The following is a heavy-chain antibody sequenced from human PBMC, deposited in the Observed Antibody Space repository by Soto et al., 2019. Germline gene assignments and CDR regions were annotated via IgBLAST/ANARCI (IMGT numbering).Heavy chain of an antibody. J-gene: IGHJ6*02. CDR2: IWYDGSNK. CDR3: ARWGSGKIMDV. CDR1: GFTFSNYG. V-gene: IGHV3-33*01. Sequence: QVQLVESGGGVVQPGRSLRLSCAASGFTFSNYGMHWVRQAPGKGLEWVAVIWYDGSNKYYADSVKGRFTISRDNSKNTLYLQMSSLRAEDTAVYYCARWGSGKIMDVWGQGTTVTVSS. D-gene: IGHD3-10*01.